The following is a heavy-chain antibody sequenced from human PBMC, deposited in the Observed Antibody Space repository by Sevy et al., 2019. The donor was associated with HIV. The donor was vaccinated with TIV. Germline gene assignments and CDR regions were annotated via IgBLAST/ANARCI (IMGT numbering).Heavy chain of an antibody. CDR1: GYTFTSYT. V-gene: IGHV1-3*01. D-gene: IGHD3-16*01. CDR3: ARRDRALAKGGNAFDI. Sequence: ASAKVSCKASGYTFTSYTIHWVRQAPGQRLEWMGWINVGNGDTKYSQKFQGRVTITRDTSANIAYMELSSLRSEHTAVYYCARRDRALAKGGNAFDIWGQGTMVSVSS. J-gene: IGHJ3*02. CDR2: INVGNGDT.